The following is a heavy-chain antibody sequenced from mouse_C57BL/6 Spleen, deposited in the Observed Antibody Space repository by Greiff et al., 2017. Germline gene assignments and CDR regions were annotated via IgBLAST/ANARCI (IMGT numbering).Heavy chain of an antibody. V-gene: IGHV1-55*01. CDR1: GYTFTSYW. Sequence: VQLQQPGAELVKPGASVKMSCKASGYTFTSYWLTWVKQRPGQGLEWIGEIYPGSGSTNYNEKFKSKATLTVNTSYSPAYMQLSSLTSEDSAVYYGARARITTGVWDYAMDYGGQGTSVTVYS. CDR2: IYPGSGST. D-gene: IGHD1-1*01. CDR3: ARARITTGVWDYAMDY. J-gene: IGHJ4*01.